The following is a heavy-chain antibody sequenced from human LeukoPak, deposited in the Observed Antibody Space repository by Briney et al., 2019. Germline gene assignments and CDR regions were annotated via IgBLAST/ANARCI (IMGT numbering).Heavy chain of an antibody. D-gene: IGHD6-25*01. V-gene: IGHV3-33*01. CDR2: IWYDGTNK. Sequence: GGSLRLSCAASGFTFKSYGIHWVRQAPGKGLEWVAVIWYDGTNKYHADSVKGRFTISRDNSKNTVNLQMTSLRAEDTAVYYCARDVGSGSLDYWGQGTLVTVSS. CDR1: GFTFKSYG. CDR3: ARDVGSGSLDY. J-gene: IGHJ4*02.